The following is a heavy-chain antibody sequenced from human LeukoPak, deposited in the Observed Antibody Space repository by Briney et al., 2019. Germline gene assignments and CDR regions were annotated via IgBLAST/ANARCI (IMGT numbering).Heavy chain of an antibody. CDR3: ARNYDSSGSTNWFDP. CDR2: ISSSGSTI. CDR1: GFTFSSYE. Sequence: GGSLRLSCAASGFTFSSYEMNWVRQAPGKGLEWVSYISSSGSTIYYADSVKGRFTISRDNAKNSLYLQMNSLRAEDTAVYYCARNYDSSGSTNWFDPWGQGTLVTVSS. J-gene: IGHJ5*02. D-gene: IGHD3-22*01. V-gene: IGHV3-48*03.